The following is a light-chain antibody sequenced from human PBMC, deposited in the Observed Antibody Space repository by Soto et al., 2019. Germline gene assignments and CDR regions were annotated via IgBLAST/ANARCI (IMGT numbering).Light chain of an antibody. CDR2: EGF. CDR1: SSDVGGSGL. V-gene: IGLV2-14*02. J-gene: IGLJ2*01. CDR3: CSYTSSSTLV. Sequence: QSALTQPASVSGSPAQSITISCTGSSSDVGGSGLVSWYQFHPGKAPKLLIFEGFKRPSGVSNRFSGSKSGSTASLTISGLQTEDEADYYCCSYTSSSTLVFGGGTKLTVL.